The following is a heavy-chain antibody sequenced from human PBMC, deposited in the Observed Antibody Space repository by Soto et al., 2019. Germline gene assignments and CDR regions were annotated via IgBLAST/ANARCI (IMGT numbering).Heavy chain of an antibody. V-gene: IGHV1-24*01. CDR3: ATDRGPPLVYAMGFDAFDI. Sequence: ASVKVSCTVSGYTLTELSMHWVRQAPGKGLEWMGGFDPEDGETIYAQKFQGRVTMTEDTSTVTAYMELSSLRSEDPAVYYCATDRGPPLVYAMGFDAFDIWGQGTMVTVSS. CDR2: FDPEDGET. J-gene: IGHJ3*02. CDR1: GYTLTELS. D-gene: IGHD2-8*01.